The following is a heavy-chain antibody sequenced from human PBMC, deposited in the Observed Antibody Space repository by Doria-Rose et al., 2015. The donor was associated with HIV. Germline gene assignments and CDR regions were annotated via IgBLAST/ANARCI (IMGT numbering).Heavy chain of an antibody. CDR1: GVSLSSPGMG. Sequence: QITLKESGPVLVKPTETLTLTCTVSGVSLSSPGMGVSWIRQPPGKALEWLANIFSDDERSYTTSLQSRLTIYRGTSKSQVVLTMTDMDPVDTATYYCARIKSSRWYHKYYFDFWGQGTLVIVSA. D-gene: IGHD6-13*01. CDR2: IFSDDER. CDR3: ARIKSSRWYHKYYFDF. J-gene: IGHJ4*02. V-gene: IGHV2-26*01.